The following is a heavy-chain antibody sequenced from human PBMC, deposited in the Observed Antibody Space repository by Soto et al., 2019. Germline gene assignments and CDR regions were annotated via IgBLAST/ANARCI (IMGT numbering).Heavy chain of an antibody. J-gene: IGHJ5*02. Sequence: EVQLLDSGGGLVQPGGSLRLSCAASEFTFSSNAMHWVRQAPGKGLEWVSGITGSGSTTFYADSVKGRFTISRDNSKNTLYLHRSSLRAEDTAIYYSAKDFTAYLSSWFHLWGQGTLVSVSS. V-gene: IGHV3-23*01. CDR2: ITGSGSTT. D-gene: IGHD6-13*01. CDR1: EFTFSSNA. CDR3: AKDFTAYLSSWFHL.